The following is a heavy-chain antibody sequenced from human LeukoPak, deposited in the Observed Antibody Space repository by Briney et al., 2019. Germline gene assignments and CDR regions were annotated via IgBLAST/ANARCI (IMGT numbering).Heavy chain of an antibody. CDR3: AELSPINSVAKACYLYFDP. D-gene: IGHD5-24*01. Sequence: PSETLSLTCTVSSGSISSSSYYWGWIRQPPGKGLEWIGSSYYSGSTYYNPSLKSRVTISVDTSKNQFSLKLSSVTAADTAVYFRAELSPINSVAKACYLYFDPLGRCNLVTVSS. CDR2: SYYSGST. CDR1: SGSISSSSYY. V-gene: IGHV4-39*01. J-gene: IGHJ2*01.